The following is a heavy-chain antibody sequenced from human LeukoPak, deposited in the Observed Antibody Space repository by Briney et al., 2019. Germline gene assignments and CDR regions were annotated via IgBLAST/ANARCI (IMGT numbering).Heavy chain of an antibody. CDR2: ISGSGGST. J-gene: IGHJ4*02. V-gene: IGHV3-23*01. D-gene: IGHD3-10*01. CDR3: AKDRETVRGVIFDY. Sequence: PGGSLRLSCAASGFTFNDYAMSWVRQAPGKGLEWVSAISGSGGSTYYADSVKGRFTISRDNSKNTLYLQMNSLRAEDTAVYYCAKDRETVRGVIFDYWGQGTLVTVSS. CDR1: GFTFNDYA.